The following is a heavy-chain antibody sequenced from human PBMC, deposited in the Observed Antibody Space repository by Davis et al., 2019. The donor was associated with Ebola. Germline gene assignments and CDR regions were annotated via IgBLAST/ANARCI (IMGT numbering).Heavy chain of an antibody. CDR1: GGTFSRNA. J-gene: IGHJ6*02. V-gene: IGHV1-69*13. CDR2: IIPIFRTA. CDR3: ASRIAAAVAAHNYDLDV. Sequence: SVKVSCKASGGTFSRNAISWVRQAPGQGLEWMGGIIPIFRTANYAQKFQGRVTITADESTSTAYMDLSSLSSEDTSVYYSASRIAAAVAAHNYDLDVWGQGTTVTVSS. D-gene: IGHD6-13*01.